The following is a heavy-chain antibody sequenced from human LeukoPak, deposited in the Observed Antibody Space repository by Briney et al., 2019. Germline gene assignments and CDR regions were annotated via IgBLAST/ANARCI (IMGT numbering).Heavy chain of an antibody. CDR1: GFTFSSYA. D-gene: IGHD4-17*01. CDR3: AKVGDYGDYIAY. J-gene: IGHJ4*02. V-gene: IGHV3-23*01. Sequence: AGGPLRLSCAASGFTFSSYAMSWVRQAPGKGLEWVSAISGSGGSTYYADSVKGRFTISRDNSKNTLHLQMNSLRAEDTAVYYCAKVGDYGDYIAYWGQGTLVTVSS. CDR2: ISGSGGST.